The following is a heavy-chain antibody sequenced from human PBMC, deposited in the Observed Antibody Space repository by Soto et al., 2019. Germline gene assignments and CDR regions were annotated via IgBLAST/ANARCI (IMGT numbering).Heavy chain of an antibody. D-gene: IGHD2-15*01. CDR2: IYYSGST. CDR3: ARGIVVVVAATGTPDYGMDV. CDR1: GGSISSYY. J-gene: IGHJ6*02. Sequence: SETLSLTCTVSGGSISSYYWSWIRQPPGKGLEWIGYIYYSGSTNYNPSLKSRVTISVDTSKNQFSLKLSSVTAADTAVYYCARGIVVVVAATGTPDYGMDVWGQGTTVTVSS. V-gene: IGHV4-59*12.